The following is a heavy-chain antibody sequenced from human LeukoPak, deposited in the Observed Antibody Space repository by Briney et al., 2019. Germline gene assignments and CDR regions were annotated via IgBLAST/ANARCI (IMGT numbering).Heavy chain of an antibody. J-gene: IGHJ4*02. Sequence: GGSLRLSCAASGFTFNNCAMSWVRQPPGEGLEWVSAVTDDGTTTYYADSVKGRFTISRDNSKNTVYLQMNYLTADDTARYYCVKEERGYSYGDYWGQGTLITVSS. D-gene: IGHD5-18*01. CDR3: VKEERGYSYGDY. V-gene: IGHV3-23*01. CDR1: GFTFNNCA. CDR2: VTDDGTTT.